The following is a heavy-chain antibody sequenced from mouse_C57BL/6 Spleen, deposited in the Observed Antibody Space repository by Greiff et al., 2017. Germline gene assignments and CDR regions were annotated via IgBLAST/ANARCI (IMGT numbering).Heavy chain of an antibody. CDR1: GYTFTSYW. Sequence: QVQLQQPGAELVKPGASVKLSCKASGYTFTSYWMHWVKQRPGQGLEWIGMIHPNSGSTNYNEKFKSKATLTVDKSSSTAYMQLSSLTSEDSAVYYCARGEAYYSNYGGYFDVWGTGTTVTVSS. CDR2: IHPNSGST. J-gene: IGHJ1*03. D-gene: IGHD2-5*01. CDR3: ARGEAYYSNYGGYFDV. V-gene: IGHV1-64*01.